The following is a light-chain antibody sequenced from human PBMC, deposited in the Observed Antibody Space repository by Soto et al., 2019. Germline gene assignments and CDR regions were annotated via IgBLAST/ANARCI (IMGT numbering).Light chain of an antibody. Sequence: EIGLTQSPATLSLSPGERATLSCRASQSVSSYLAWYQQKPGQAPRLLIYDASNRATGIPARFSGSGSGTDFTLTISSLEPADFAVYYCQQRSNWLLTFGGGTKVEIK. CDR1: QSVSSY. CDR3: QQRSNWLLT. J-gene: IGKJ4*01. CDR2: DAS. V-gene: IGKV3-11*01.